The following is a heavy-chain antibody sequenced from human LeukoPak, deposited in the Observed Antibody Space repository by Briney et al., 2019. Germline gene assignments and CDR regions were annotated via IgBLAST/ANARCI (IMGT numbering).Heavy chain of an antibody. J-gene: IGHJ4*02. CDR3: ARDQNVLLWFGESGFDY. V-gene: IGHV3-30*04. CDR1: GFTFSSYA. D-gene: IGHD3-10*01. Sequence: GGSLRLSCAASGFTFSSYAMHWVRQAPGKGLEWVAVISYDGSNKYYADSVKGRFTISRDNSKNTLYLQMNSLRAEDTAVYYCARDQNVLLWFGESGFDYWGQGTLVTVSS. CDR2: ISYDGSNK.